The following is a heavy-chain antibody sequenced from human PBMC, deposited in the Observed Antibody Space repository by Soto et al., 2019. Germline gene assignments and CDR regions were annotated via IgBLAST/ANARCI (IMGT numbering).Heavy chain of an antibody. D-gene: IGHD6-13*01. V-gene: IGHV4-4*07. CDR1: GASMNSYH. Sequence: SETLSLTCTVSGASMNSYHWSWIRQPAGKGLEWIGHIHSSGSTNYNPSLKSRVTMSVDTSKNEFSLRLMSLTAADTAVYYCARDQGVAAAGITWFDLWGQWSMVTVSS. CDR2: IHSSGST. J-gene: IGHJ5*02. CDR3: ARDQGVAAAGITWFDL.